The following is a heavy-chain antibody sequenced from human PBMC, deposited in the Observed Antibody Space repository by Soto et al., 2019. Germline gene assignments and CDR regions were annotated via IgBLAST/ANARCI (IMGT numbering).Heavy chain of an antibody. D-gene: IGHD3-9*01. V-gene: IGHV3-30-3*01. J-gene: IGHJ4*02. Sequence: QVHLVESGGGVVQPGRSLRLSCAASGFTFSYYAMHWVRQAPGKGLEWVAVISYDGSDNSYADSVKGRFTISRDNSTNTLFLQMNSLRAEDTAVYFCVRDRGHNAGYYELFAYWGQGALVTVSS. CDR3: VRDRGHNAGYYELFAY. CDR1: GFTFSYYA. CDR2: ISYDGSDN.